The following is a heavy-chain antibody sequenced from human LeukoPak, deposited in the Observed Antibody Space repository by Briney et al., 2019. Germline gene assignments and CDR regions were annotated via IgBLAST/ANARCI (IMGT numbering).Heavy chain of an antibody. Sequence: GESLEISCKGSGYNFTYYWIGWGRQVPGKGLEWMGIIYPCFSDTRDRPSFQGQLTISVDKSISTAYLQWSSLKASDTAMYYCARQVGNSKYYFDYWGQGTLVTVSS. D-gene: IGHD1-1*01. J-gene: IGHJ4*02. CDR1: GYNFTYYW. CDR2: IYPCFSDT. CDR3: ARQVGNSKYYFDY. V-gene: IGHV5-51*01.